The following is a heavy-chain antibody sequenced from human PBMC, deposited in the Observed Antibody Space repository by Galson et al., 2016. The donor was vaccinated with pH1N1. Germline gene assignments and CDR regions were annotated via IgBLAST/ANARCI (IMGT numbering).Heavy chain of an antibody. V-gene: IGHV3-21*01. Sequence: GSLRLSCAASGFLFSGYTMNWIRQAPGKGPEWVSSISSTGRNIYSADSLEGRFTISRDNAKNSLYLQISNLRVEDTAVYYCAREPYFPPYFDNWGEGTLVTVSA. CDR3: AREPYFPPYFDN. CDR2: ISSTGRNI. CDR1: GFLFSGYT. D-gene: IGHD2-21*01. J-gene: IGHJ4*02.